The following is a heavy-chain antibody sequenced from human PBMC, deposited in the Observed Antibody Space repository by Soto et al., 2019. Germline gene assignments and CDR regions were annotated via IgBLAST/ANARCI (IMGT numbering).Heavy chain of an antibody. J-gene: IGHJ4*02. CDR2: IRSKPNSYAT. D-gene: IGHD5-18*01. V-gene: IGHV3-73*01. Sequence: EVQLVESGGGLVQPGGSLKLSCVASGFSFSDSAMHWVRQASGKGLEWVGRIRSKPNSYATAYATSVKGRFTISRDDSKNTAYLQMISLKTEDTAVYFCTRLVDTSIVVFDYWGQGTLVTVSS. CDR1: GFSFSDSA. CDR3: TRLVDTSIVVFDY.